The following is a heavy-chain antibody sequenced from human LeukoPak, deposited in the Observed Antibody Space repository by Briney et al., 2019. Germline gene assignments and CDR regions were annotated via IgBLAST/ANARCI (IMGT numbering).Heavy chain of an antibody. D-gene: IGHD3-22*01. V-gene: IGHV1-69*06. CDR2: IIPIFGTA. CDR1: GGTFSSYA. Sequence: SVKVSCKASGGTFSSYAISWVRQAPGQGLEWMGGIIPIFGTANYAQKFQGRVTITADKSTSTAYMELSSLRSEDTAVYYCARDRTPYYYDSSGPPVDAFDIWGQGTMVTVSS. CDR3: ARDRTPYYYDSSGPPVDAFDI. J-gene: IGHJ3*02.